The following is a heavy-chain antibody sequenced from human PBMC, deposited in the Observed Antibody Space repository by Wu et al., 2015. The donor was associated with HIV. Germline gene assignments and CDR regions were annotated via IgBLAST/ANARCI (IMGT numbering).Heavy chain of an antibody. CDR1: GYTFTSYG. Sequence: QVQLVQSEAEVKKPGASVKVSCKASGYTFTSYGISWVRQAPGQGLEWMGWISAYNGNTNYAQKLQGRVTMTTDTSTSTAYMELRSLRSDDTAVYYCARDALYDSSGYYLSYFDYWGQGTLVTVSS. J-gene: IGHJ4*02. CDR2: ISAYNGNT. V-gene: IGHV1-18*01. D-gene: IGHD3-22*01. CDR3: ARDALYDSSGYYLSYFDY.